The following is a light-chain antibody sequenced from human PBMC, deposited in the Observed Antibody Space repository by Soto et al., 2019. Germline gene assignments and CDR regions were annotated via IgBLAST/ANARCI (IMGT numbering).Light chain of an antibody. V-gene: IGLV1-47*02. Sequence: QSVLTQPPSASGTPGQRVTISCSGSSSNIGSNYVYWYQQLPGTAPKLLIYSNNQRPSGVPDRFSGSKSGTSASLAISRLRSEDEADYYCAAWDDSLSGRVFGTGTKVTVL. CDR2: SNN. CDR1: SSNIGSNY. CDR3: AAWDDSLSGRV. J-gene: IGLJ1*01.